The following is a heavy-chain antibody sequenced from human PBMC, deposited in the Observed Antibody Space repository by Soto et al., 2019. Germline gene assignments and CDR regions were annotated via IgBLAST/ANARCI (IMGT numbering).Heavy chain of an antibody. D-gene: IGHD3-3*01. CDR1: GFTFSSYS. V-gene: IGHV3-21*01. J-gene: IGHJ6*02. CDR3: ARDHAYYDFWSGYQVYYYYGMDV. CDR2: ISSSSSYI. Sequence: EVQLVESGGGLVKPGGSLRLSCAASGFTFSSYSMNWVRQAPGKGLEWVSSISSSSSYIYYTDSVKGRFTISRDNAKNSLYLQMNSLRAEDTAVYYCARDHAYYDFWSGYQVYYYYGMDVWDQGTTVTVSS.